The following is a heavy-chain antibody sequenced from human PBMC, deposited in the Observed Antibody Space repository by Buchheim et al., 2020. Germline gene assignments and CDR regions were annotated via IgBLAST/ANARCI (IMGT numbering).Heavy chain of an antibody. CDR1: GGSFSGYY. V-gene: IGHV4-34*01. Sequence: QVQLQQWGAGLLKPSETLSLTCAVYGGSFSGYYWSWIRQPPGKGLEWIGEINHSGSTNYNPSLKSRVTISVDTSKNQFSLKLSSVTAADTAVYYCASDPSPAPGVKYFDLWGRGTL. J-gene: IGHJ2*01. CDR2: INHSGST. CDR3: ASDPSPAPGVKYFDL. D-gene: IGHD1-14*01.